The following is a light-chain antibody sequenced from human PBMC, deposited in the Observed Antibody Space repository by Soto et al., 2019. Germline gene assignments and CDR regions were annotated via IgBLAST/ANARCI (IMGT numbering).Light chain of an antibody. CDR2: EVS. Sequence: QSALTQPPCASGSPGQSVTISCTGTSSDVGGYNYVSWYQQYPGKAPKLMIYEVSKRPSGVPDRFSGSKSGKTASLTVSGLQAEDEADYYCSSYAGSDIWVFGGGTKLTVL. CDR1: SSDVGGYNY. V-gene: IGLV2-8*01. J-gene: IGLJ3*02. CDR3: SSYAGSDIWV.